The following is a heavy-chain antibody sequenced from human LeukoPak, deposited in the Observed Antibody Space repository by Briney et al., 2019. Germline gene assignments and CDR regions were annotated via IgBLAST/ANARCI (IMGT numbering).Heavy chain of an antibody. Sequence: SETLSLICTVSGGSISSYYWSWIRQPPGKGLEWIGYIYYSGSTNYNPSLKSRVTISVDTSKNQFSLKLSSVTAADTAVYYCARTDIQYGGNDYWGQGTLVTVSS. CDR3: ARTDIQYGGNDY. CDR2: IYYSGST. V-gene: IGHV4-59*01. D-gene: IGHD1-26*01. CDR1: GGSISSYY. J-gene: IGHJ4*02.